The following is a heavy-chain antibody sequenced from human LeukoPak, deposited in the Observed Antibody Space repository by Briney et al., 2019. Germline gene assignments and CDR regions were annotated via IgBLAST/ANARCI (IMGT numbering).Heavy chain of an antibody. Sequence: SETLSLTCAVYGGSFSGYYWSWIRQPPGKGLEWIGEINHSGSTNYNPSLKSRVTISVDTSKNQFSLKLNSVTAADTAVYYCARGRTMPNWGQGTLVTVSS. D-gene: IGHD3-3*01. CDR3: ARGRTMPN. CDR2: INHSGST. J-gene: IGHJ4*02. CDR1: GGSFSGYY. V-gene: IGHV4-34*01.